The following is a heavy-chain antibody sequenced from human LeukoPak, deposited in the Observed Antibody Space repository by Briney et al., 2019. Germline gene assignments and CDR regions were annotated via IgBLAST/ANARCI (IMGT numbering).Heavy chain of an antibody. J-gene: IGHJ6*03. Sequence: ASVKVSCKASGYTFTSYDINWVRQATGQGLEWMGWMNPNSGNTGYAQKFQGRVTMTRNTSISTAYMELSSLRSEDTAVYYCARGHYDSSGYYSNYYYYMDVWGKGITVTVYS. CDR2: MNPNSGNT. CDR1: GYTFTSYD. CDR3: ARGHYDSSGYYSNYYYYMDV. D-gene: IGHD3-22*01. V-gene: IGHV1-8*01.